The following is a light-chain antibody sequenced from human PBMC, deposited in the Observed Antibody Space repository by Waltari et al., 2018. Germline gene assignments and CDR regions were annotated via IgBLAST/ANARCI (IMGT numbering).Light chain of an antibody. CDR1: QDIRNY. CDR2: DAY. Sequence: DIQMTQSPSSLSASVGDRVSFTCQASQDIRNYLSWYQQKPGKAPKLLMYDAYNLETGVPSRFSGSRSGTDFTFTISSLQPEDSATYFCLQYDNLSAAFGGGTKVEIK. J-gene: IGKJ4*01. CDR3: LQYDNLSAA. V-gene: IGKV1-33*01.